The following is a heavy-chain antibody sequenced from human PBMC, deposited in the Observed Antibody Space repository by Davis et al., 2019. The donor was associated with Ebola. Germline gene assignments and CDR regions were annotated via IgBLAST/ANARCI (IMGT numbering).Heavy chain of an antibody. V-gene: IGHV1-18*01. J-gene: IGHJ4*02. Sequence: AASVKVSCKASDYTFTSYGISWVRQAPGRGLEWMGWISAYNGNTNYAQKLQGRVTMTTDTSTSTAYMELRSLRSDDTAVYYCARDRVAYYFDYWGQGTLVTASS. CDR1: DYTFTSYG. CDR3: ARDRVAYYFDY. CDR2: ISAYNGNT.